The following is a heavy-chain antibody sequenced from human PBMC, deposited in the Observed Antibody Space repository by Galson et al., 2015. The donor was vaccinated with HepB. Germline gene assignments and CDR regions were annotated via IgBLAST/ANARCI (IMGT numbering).Heavy chain of an antibody. CDR1: GGSISSYY. CDR3: ARDYMGPRGNNWFDP. D-gene: IGHD3-16*01. CDR2: IYTSGST. V-gene: IGHV4-4*07. J-gene: IGHJ5*02. Sequence: SETLSLTCTVSGGSISSYYWSWIRQPAGEGLEWIGRIYTSGSTNYNPSLKSRVTMSVDTSKNQFSLKLSSVTAADTAVYYCARDYMGPRGNNWFDPWGQGTLVTVPS.